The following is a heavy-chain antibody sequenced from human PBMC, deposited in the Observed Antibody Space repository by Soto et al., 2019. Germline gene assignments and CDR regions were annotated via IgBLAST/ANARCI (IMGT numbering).Heavy chain of an antibody. D-gene: IGHD4-17*01. CDR3: ARHYGDRGAFAV. J-gene: IGHJ3*01. CDR2: IWYDGSRK. CDR1: GFTFSSYC. Sequence: QVQLVESGGGLVQPGRSLRLSCAASGFTFSSYCMHWVRQAPGKGLEWVAAIWYDGSRKTYDDFVRGRFIISSDNSKNTLTLQRNSLRAEDTAGYYCARHYGDRGAFAVWGEGTMVTASS. V-gene: IGHV3-33*01.